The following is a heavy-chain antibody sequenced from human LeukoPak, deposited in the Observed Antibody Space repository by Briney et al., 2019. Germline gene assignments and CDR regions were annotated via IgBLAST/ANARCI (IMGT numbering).Heavy chain of an antibody. CDR2: LFTGGGRT. Sequence: GGSLRLSCAASRFTFNNYLMSWVRQAPGKGLEWVSVLFTGGGRTLYADSVKGRFTISGDTSRTTLYLQMNGLRAEDTAVYYCAKECDYSPGHKFDLWGQGTLVTVSS. CDR3: AKECDYSPGHKFDL. V-gene: IGHV3-23*01. CDR1: RFTFNNYL. D-gene: IGHD3-10*01. J-gene: IGHJ4*02.